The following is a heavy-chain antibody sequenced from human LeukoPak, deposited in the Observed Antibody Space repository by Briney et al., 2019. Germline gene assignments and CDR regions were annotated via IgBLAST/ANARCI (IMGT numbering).Heavy chain of an antibody. D-gene: IGHD4-23*01. J-gene: IGHJ3*02. Sequence: PSETLSLTCTVSGGSISSYYWSWIRQPPGKGPEWIGYIFYTGSTNYNPSLKSRVTISVLTSKNRFSLKLSSVTAADTAVYYCATLTGGDDAFDIWGQGTMVTVSS. CDR1: GGSISSYY. V-gene: IGHV4-59*01. CDR3: ATLTGGDDAFDI. CDR2: IFYTGST.